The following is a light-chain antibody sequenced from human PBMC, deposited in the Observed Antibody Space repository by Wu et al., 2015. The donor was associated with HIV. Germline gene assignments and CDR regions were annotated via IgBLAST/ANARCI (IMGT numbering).Light chain of an antibody. CDR2: GAS. CDR1: QTISSTY. Sequence: IVLTQSPGTPSLSPGERAALSCRASQTISSTYLAWYQQKPGRAPRLLIYGASSRAAGIPDRFSGSGSGTDFTLIISRLEPEDFAVYYCHQYGSSPPYSFGQGTKLEIK. J-gene: IGKJ2*03. V-gene: IGKV3-20*01. CDR3: HQYGSSPPYS.